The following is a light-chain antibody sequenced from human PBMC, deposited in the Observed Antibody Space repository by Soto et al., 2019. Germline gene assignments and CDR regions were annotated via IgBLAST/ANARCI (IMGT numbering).Light chain of an antibody. Sequence: EIVLTQSPATLSLSPGERATLSCRASQSVSSYLDWYQHKPGQAPRLLIYDASNSATGIPARFSGSGSGTAVTLTSTSPEPEDFGVYYCQQPSYWRPLFTFGPGTKVDIK. V-gene: IGKV3-11*01. J-gene: IGKJ3*01. CDR1: QSVSSY. CDR2: DAS. CDR3: QQPSYWRPLFT.